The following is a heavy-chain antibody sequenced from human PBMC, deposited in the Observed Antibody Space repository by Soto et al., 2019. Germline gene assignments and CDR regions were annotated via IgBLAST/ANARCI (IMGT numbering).Heavy chain of an antibody. V-gene: IGHV3-15*07. CDR1: GFTFSNAW. Sequence: GGSLRLSCAASGFTFSNAWMNWVRQAPGKGLEWVGRIKSKTDGGTTDYAAPVKGRFTISRDDSKNTLYLQMNSLKTEDTAVYYCTTVVEWDSSGLLAEGEVDYWGQGTLVTVSS. CDR3: TTVVEWDSSGLLAEGEVDY. J-gene: IGHJ4*02. D-gene: IGHD3-22*01. CDR2: IKSKTDGGTT.